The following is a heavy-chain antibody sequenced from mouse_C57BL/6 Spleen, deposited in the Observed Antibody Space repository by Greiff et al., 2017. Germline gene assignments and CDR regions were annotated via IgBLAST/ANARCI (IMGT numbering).Heavy chain of an antibody. Sequence: EVQLQQSGPELVKPGASVKISCKASGYSFTGYFMNWVKQSHGKSLEWLGRINPNNGGTIYNQKFKGKATLTVDKSSSTAYMELRSLTSEDTAVYYCARFHYKRAMDYWGQGTSVTVSS. D-gene: IGHD2-12*01. J-gene: IGHJ4*01. CDR2: INPNNGGT. CDR3: ARFHYKRAMDY. CDR1: GYSFTGYF. V-gene: IGHV1-18*01.